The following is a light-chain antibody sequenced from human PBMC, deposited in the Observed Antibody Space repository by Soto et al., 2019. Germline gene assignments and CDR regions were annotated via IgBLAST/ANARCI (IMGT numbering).Light chain of an antibody. CDR1: SSNIATNH. Sequence: QSSLTQPPSAAGTPGQRVTISCSLSSSNIATNHVYWYKHLPGTTPNLLIYCNDQRHSGVPDRLSGSKSGTSASLAISGLRSEDEADYYCATRDNSLSRWVFGGGTKVTVL. CDR3: ATRDNSLSRWV. V-gene: IGLV1-47*02. CDR2: CND. J-gene: IGLJ3*02.